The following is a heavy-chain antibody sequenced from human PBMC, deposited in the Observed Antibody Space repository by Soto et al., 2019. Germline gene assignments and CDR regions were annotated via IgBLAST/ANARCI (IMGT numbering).Heavy chain of an antibody. J-gene: IGHJ4*02. D-gene: IGHD2-2*02. Sequence: SETLSLTSPVSGGSISSGDYYWSWIRQPPGKGLEWIGYIYYSGSTYYNPSLKSRVTISVDTSKNQFSLKLSSVTAADTAVYYCARGNTPVDYWGQGTLVTVSS. CDR2: IYYSGST. V-gene: IGHV4-30-4*01. CDR3: ARGNTPVDY. CDR1: GGSISSGDYY.